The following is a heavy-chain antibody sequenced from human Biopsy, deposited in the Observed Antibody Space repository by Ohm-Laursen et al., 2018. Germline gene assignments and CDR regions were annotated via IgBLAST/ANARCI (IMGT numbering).Heavy chain of an antibody. CDR2: LSDGGRDE. J-gene: IGHJ6*02. CDR3: AKDWFPYADYARAHGVDV. Sequence: SLRLSRTASGFSFSRSGMYLVRPAPGKGLGGGAFLSDGGRDEYYANSVKGRFTISRDNSKNTLYLQMNSLRPEDTAVYYCAKDWFPYADYARAHGVDVWGQGTTVTVSS. CDR1: GFSFSRSG. D-gene: IGHD3-16*01. V-gene: IGHV3-30*18.